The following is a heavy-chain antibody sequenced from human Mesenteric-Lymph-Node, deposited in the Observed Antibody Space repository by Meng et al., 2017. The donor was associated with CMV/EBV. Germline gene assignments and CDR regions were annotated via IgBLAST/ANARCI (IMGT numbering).Heavy chain of an antibody. CDR1: DGFVTGSNYF. Sequence: SETLSLTCSVSDGFVTGSNYFWSWIRQPPGKELEFIGYIYDSGSTNYNPSLKSRITISLDTTKSQFSLKLSSVTAADTAVYYCSRDEGEYRVYSRLDWGQGTLVTVSS. D-gene: IGHD6-13*01. CDR3: SRDEGEYRVYSRLD. CDR2: IYDSGST. J-gene: IGHJ4*02. V-gene: IGHV4-61*01.